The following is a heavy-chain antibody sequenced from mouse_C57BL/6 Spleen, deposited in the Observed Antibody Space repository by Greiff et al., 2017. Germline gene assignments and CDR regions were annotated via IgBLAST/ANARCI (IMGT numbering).Heavy chain of an antibody. V-gene: IGHV1-39*01. J-gene: IGHJ4*01. CDR1: GYSFTDYN. CDR2: INPNYGTT. CDR3: AREGYYYGSSYREVYAMDY. D-gene: IGHD1-1*01. Sequence: QLQESGPELVKPGASVKISCKASGYSFTDYNMNWVKQSNGKSLEWIGVINPNYGTTSYNQKFKGKATLTVDQSSSTAYMQLNSLTSEDSAVYYCAREGYYYGSSYREVYAMDYWGQGTSVTVSS.